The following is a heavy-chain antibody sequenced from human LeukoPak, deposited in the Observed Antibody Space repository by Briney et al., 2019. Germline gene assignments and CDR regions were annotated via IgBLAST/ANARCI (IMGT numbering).Heavy chain of an antibody. D-gene: IGHD5-18*01. V-gene: IGHV3-33*01. J-gene: IGHJ4*02. CDR1: GFTISSYG. CDR3: ASARGSNSGSLGD. Sequence: GRSLRLSCAASGFTISSYGMHWVRQAPGKGLEWVAVIWYDGSNTYYADSVKGRFTISRDNSKNTLYLQMNSLRAEDTAVYYCASARGSNSGSLGDWGQGTLVTVSS. CDR2: IWYDGSNT.